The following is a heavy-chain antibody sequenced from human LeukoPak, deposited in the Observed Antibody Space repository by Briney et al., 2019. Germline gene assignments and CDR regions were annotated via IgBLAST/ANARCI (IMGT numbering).Heavy chain of an antibody. CDR1: GYTFTSYG. CDR2: ISAYNGNT. D-gene: IGHD6-13*01. CDR3: ARDRAAAANWFDP. V-gene: IGHV1-18*01. Sequence: ASVKVSCKASGYTFTSYGIRWVRQARGQGLEWMGWISAYNGNTNYAQKLQGRVTMTTDTSTSTAYMELRSLGSDDTAVYYWARDRAAAANWFDPWGQGTLVTVSS. J-gene: IGHJ5*02.